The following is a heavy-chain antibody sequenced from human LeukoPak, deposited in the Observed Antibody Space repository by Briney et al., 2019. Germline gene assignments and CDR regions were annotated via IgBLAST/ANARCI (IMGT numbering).Heavy chain of an antibody. J-gene: IGHJ6*02. D-gene: IGHD1-26*01. CDR1: GGSISSGAFY. CDR3: ARLEVGSSQGSYYYYGMDV. CDR2: IYYSGSS. V-gene: IGHV4-31*03. Sequence: SETLSLTCTVSGGSISSGAFYWNWIRQHPGKGLEWVGYIYYSGSSSYNPSLKSRVTISVDTSKNQFSLKPSSVTAADTAVYYCARLEVGSSQGSYYYYGMDVWGQGTTVTVSS.